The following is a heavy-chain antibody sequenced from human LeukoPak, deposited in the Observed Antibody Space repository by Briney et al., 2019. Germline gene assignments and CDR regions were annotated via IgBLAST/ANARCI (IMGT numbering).Heavy chain of an antibody. J-gene: IGHJ3*02. CDR1: GFTFSSYW. V-gene: IGHV3-74*01. CDR3: ARRSAAKDAFDI. Sequence: GGSLRLSCAASGFTFSSYWMHWVRQAPGKGLVWVSRINSDGSTTSYADSVKGRFTISRDNAKNTLYLQMNSLRAEDTAEYYCARRSAAKDAFDIWGQGTMVTVSS. CDR2: INSDGSTT. D-gene: IGHD6-25*01.